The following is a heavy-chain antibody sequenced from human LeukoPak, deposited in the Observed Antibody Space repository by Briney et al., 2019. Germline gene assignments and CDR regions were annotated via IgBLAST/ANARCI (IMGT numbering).Heavy chain of an antibody. J-gene: IGHJ4*02. CDR3: AREVSFRITFGGAPFDY. Sequence: ASVKVSCKASGGTFSSYAISWVRQAPGQGLEWMGGIIPIFGTTNYTQKFQGRVTITADKSTSTAYMELSSPRSEDTAVYYCAREVSFRITFGGAPFDYWGQGTLVTVSS. V-gene: IGHV1-69*06. CDR1: GGTFSSYA. D-gene: IGHD3-16*01. CDR2: IIPIFGTT.